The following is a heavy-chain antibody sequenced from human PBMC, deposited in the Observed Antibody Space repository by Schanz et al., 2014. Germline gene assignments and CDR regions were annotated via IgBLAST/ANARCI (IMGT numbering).Heavy chain of an antibody. D-gene: IGHD4-17*01. CDR1: GGSISSGGYY. V-gene: IGHV4-31*03. J-gene: IGHJ3*02. Sequence: QVQLQESGPGLVKPSQTLSLTCTVSGGSISSGGYYWSWIRQHPGKGLEWIGYIYYSGSTYYNPSLKSRVTISGDTSKNQFALNLSSATAADTAVYYCARDRGHGDLPGDIWGQGTMVTVSS. CDR3: ARDRGHGDLPGDI. CDR2: IYYSGST.